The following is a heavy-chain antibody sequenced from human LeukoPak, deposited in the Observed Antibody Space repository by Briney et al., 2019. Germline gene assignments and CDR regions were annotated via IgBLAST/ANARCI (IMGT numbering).Heavy chain of an antibody. J-gene: IGHJ4*02. CDR3: ARFSTRGWHFDY. CDR2: IIPNSGGT. D-gene: IGHD6-19*01. V-gene: IGHV1-2*02. CDR1: GYTFTDYY. Sequence: ASVKVSCKASGYTFTDYYMYWVRQAPGRGLEWMGWIIPNSGGTNYAQRFQGRVTMTRDTPITTAYMELSRLRSDDTAVYYCARFSTRGWHFDYWGQGTLVTVSS.